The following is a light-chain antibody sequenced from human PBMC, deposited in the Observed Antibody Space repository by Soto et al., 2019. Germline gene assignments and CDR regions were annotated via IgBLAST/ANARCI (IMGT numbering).Light chain of an antibody. J-gene: IGKJ2*01. CDR1: QSVLYSSNNKNY. V-gene: IGKV4-1*01. CDR3: QQYYNTPSYT. CDR2: WAS. Sequence: DIVMTQSPDSLAVSLGERATINCKSSQSVLYSSNNKNYLAWYQQKPGQPPKLLIYWASTRESGVPDRFSGSGSGTDFTLTISSLQAEDVAVYYCQQYYNTPSYTFGQGTKXEIK.